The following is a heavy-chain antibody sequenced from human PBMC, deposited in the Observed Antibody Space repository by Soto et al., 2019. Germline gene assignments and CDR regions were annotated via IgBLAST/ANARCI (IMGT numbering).Heavy chain of an antibody. CDR2: IYYSGST. J-gene: IGHJ6*02. V-gene: IGHV4-59*01. CDR3: ARDPGMVRGVYRARFTHDKGMDV. D-gene: IGHD3-10*01. Sequence: SETLSLTCTVSGGSISSYYWSWIRQPPGKGLEWIGYIYYSGSTNYNPSLKSRVTISVDTSKNQFSLKLSSVTAADTAVYYCARDPGMVRGVYRARFTHDKGMDVWGQGTTV. CDR1: GGSISSYY.